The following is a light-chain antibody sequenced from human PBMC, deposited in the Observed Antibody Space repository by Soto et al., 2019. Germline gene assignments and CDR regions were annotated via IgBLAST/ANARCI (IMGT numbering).Light chain of an antibody. Sequence: QSALTQPASVSGSPGQSITISCTGTSSDVVGYNYVSWYQQHPGKAPKLMIYDVSNRTSGVSNRFSGSKSGNTASLTISGLQAEDEADYYCSSYTSSSTVVFGGGTKVTVL. V-gene: IGLV2-14*01. CDR1: SSDVVGYNY. CDR3: SSYTSSSTVV. J-gene: IGLJ2*01. CDR2: DVS.